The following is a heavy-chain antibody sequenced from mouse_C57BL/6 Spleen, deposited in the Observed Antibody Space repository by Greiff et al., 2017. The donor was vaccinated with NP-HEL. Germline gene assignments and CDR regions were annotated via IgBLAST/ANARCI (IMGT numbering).Heavy chain of an antibody. D-gene: IGHD2-4*01. V-gene: IGHV1-20*01. Sequence: LVESGPELVKPGDSVKISCKASGYSFTGYFMNWVMQSHGKSLEWIGRINPYNGDTFYNQKFKGKATLTVDKSSSTAHMELRSLTSEDSAVYYCARIGDYDGFAYWGQGTLVTVSA. CDR1: GYSFTGYF. CDR3: ARIGDYDGFAY. J-gene: IGHJ3*01. CDR2: INPYNGDT.